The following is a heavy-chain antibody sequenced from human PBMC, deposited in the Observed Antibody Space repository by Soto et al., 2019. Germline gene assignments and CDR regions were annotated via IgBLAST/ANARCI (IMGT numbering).Heavy chain of an antibody. CDR2: IYYSGST. J-gene: IGHJ5*02. V-gene: IGHV4-59*01. CDR3: ARLRFLEWLPMPGWFDP. D-gene: IGHD3-3*01. CDR1: GGSISSYY. Sequence: KTSETLSLTCTVSGGSISSYYWSWIRQPPGKGLEWIGYIYYSGSTNYNPSLKSRVTISVDTSKNQFSLKLSSVTAADTAVYYCARLRFLEWLPMPGWFDPWGQGTLVTVSS.